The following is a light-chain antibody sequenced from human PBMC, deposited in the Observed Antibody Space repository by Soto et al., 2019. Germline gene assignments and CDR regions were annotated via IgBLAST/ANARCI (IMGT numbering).Light chain of an antibody. CDR3: ASYTRTTTLV. Sequence: QSVLTQPDSVSGSTGQSITISCTGTISDIGGYNFISWYQHHPGKAPKLVIYDVNNRPSGISYRFSGSKSGNTASLTISGLQAEDEADYYCASYTRTTTLVFGGGTKLTVL. J-gene: IGLJ2*01. V-gene: IGLV2-14*01. CDR1: ISDIGGYNF. CDR2: DVN.